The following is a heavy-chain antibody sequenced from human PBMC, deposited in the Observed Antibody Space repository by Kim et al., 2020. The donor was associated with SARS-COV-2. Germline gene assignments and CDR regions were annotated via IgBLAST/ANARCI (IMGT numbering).Heavy chain of an antibody. CDR2: IYSGGTT. Sequence: GVSLRLSCAASGFTVSSNYLSWVRQAPGKGLEWVSVIYSGGTTYYADSVKGRFTISRDNSKNKLYLQMNSLRAEDTAVYYCARDYYDSSDYQPGVDWGQGTLVTVSS. CDR1: GFTVSSNY. D-gene: IGHD3-22*01. J-gene: IGHJ4*02. CDR3: ARDYYDSSDYQPGVD. V-gene: IGHV3-53*01.